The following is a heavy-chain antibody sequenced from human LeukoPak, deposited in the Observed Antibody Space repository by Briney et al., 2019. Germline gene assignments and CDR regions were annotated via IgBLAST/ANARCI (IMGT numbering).Heavy chain of an antibody. D-gene: IGHD6-19*01. CDR3: ARGHNSGSGVPASGWFDP. Sequence: GGSLRLSCAASGFTFSSYSMNWVRQAPGKGLEWVSSISSSSSYIYYGDSVKGRFTISRDNAKNSLYLQMNSLRTGDTAVYYCARGHNSGSGVPASGWFDPWGQGTLVTVSS. CDR1: GFTFSSYS. V-gene: IGHV3-21*01. J-gene: IGHJ5*02. CDR2: ISSSSSYI.